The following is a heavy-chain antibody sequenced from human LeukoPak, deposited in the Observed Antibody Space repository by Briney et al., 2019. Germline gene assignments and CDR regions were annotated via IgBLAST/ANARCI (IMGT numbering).Heavy chain of an antibody. D-gene: IGHD2/OR15-2a*01. CDR2: ISHDGTT. V-gene: IGHV4-4*02. Sequence: SETLSLTCGVSGGSIDITNYWSWVHQAPGKGLEWIGEISHDGTTNYRPSLRSRVAMSFDRANNQFSLSQTSVTAADTAVYYCTRENRPFCPFAFWGQGVLVTVSS. J-gene: IGHJ4*02. CDR3: TRENRPFCPFAF. CDR1: GGSIDITNY.